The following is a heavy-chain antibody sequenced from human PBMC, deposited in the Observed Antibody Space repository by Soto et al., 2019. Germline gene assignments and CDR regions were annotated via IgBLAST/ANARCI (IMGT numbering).Heavy chain of an antibody. J-gene: IGHJ4*02. Sequence: QVQLQESGPGLVKPSQTLSLTCTVSGGSISSGTYYWSWIRQPPGKGLEWIGYIYHSGSSQYNPSLKSRVTISIDTSKNPFSLELRSVTAADTAVYYCARDLLDTTVDYYFDYWGPGRLVTVSS. V-gene: IGHV4-30-4*01. CDR2: IYHSGSS. CDR1: GGSISSGTYY. D-gene: IGHD4-17*01. CDR3: ARDLLDTTVDYYFDY.